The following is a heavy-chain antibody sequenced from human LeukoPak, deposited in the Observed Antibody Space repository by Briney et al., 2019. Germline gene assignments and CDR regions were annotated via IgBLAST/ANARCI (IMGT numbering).Heavy chain of an antibody. Sequence: GASVKVSCKASGYTFRNHFMQWVRQAPGQGLEWMGIINPVSGSTSYAQKFQGRVTVTRDTSTSTVYMELSGLKSGDTAVYYCARDRSTTWGSDLDHWGQGTMVTVSS. CDR2: INPVSGST. J-gene: IGHJ4*02. CDR1: GYTFRNHF. V-gene: IGHV1-46*01. D-gene: IGHD3-16*02. CDR3: ARDRSTTWGSDLDH.